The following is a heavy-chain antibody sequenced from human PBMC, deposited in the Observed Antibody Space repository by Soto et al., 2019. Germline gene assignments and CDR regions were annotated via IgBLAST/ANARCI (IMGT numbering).Heavy chain of an antibody. Sequence: QVQLVQSGAEVKKSGASVKVSCKASGYTLTSYDVSWVRQAAGQGLEWMGWMNPNSGNTGYAENFHGRVTMTRDTSINTAYMELSSLRSEDTAVYYCVARSVFDWWGQGTLITVSS. CDR1: GYTLTSYD. CDR2: MNPNSGNT. V-gene: IGHV1-8*01. CDR3: VARSVFDW. J-gene: IGHJ4*02.